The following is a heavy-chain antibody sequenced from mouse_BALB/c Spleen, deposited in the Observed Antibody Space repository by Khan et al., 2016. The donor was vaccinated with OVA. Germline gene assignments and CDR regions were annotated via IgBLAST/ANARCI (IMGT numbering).Heavy chain of an antibody. D-gene: IGHD1-1*02. Sequence: EVELVESGGGLVKPGGSLKLSCAASGFTFSDYYMYWVRQTPEKRLEWVATISDGGTSTYYPDSVKGRFTISRDNAKNSLYLQMSSLKSEDTAIFYCVRAGYGAFAYWGQETLVTVSA. CDR2: ISDGGTST. J-gene: IGHJ3*01. CDR3: VRAGYGAFAY. V-gene: IGHV5-4*02. CDR1: GFTFSDYY.